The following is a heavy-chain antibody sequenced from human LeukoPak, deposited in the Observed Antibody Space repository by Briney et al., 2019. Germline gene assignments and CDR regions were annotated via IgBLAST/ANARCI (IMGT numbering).Heavy chain of an antibody. CDR1: GFTFSSYS. D-gene: IGHD3-22*01. Sequence: GGSLRLSCAASGFTFSSYSMNWVHQAPGKGLEWVSSISSSSSYIYYADSVKGRFTISRDNAKNSLYLQMNSLRAEDTAVYYCARDETYYYDSSGYYWHWGQGTLVTVSS. CDR3: ARDETYYYDSSGYYWH. J-gene: IGHJ4*02. CDR2: ISSSSSYI. V-gene: IGHV3-21*01.